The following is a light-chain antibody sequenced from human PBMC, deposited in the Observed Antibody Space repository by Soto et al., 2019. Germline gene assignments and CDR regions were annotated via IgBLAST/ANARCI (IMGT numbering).Light chain of an antibody. Sequence: QSALNQPASVSGSPGQSITISCTGTSSDVGGYHYVSWYQQYPGKAPKVMIYDVSNRPSGVSNRFSGSKSGNTASLTISGPQPEDEADYYCSSYTTSSTYFFGTGTKVTVL. J-gene: IGLJ1*01. CDR2: DVS. V-gene: IGLV2-14*01. CDR3: SSYTTSSTYF. CDR1: SSDVGGYHY.